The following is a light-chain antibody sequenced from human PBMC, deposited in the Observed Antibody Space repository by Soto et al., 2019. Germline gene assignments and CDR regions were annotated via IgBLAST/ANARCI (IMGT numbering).Light chain of an antibody. Sequence: ADRVTITCRASQSISSWLAWYQQKPGKAPKLLIYKASSLESGVPSRFSGSGSGTEFTLTISSLQPDDFATYYCQQYNSFWTFGQGTRLDIK. V-gene: IGKV1-5*03. CDR2: KAS. CDR3: QQYNSFWT. J-gene: IGKJ1*01. CDR1: QSISSW.